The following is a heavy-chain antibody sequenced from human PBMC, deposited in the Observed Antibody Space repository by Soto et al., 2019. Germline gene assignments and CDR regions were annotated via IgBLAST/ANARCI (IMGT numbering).Heavy chain of an antibody. CDR1: GYTFTRYG. CDR3: AKNGQPPYYYYGLDV. Sequence: QGHLVQSGAEVKKPGASVKVSCKASGYTFTRYGISWVRQAPGQGLEWMGWISGYNGDTNYAQNLQDRVTMTIDTSTNTAYMEVRSLTSDDTAVYYCAKNGQPPYYYYGLDVWGQGTTVTMSS. V-gene: IGHV1-18*01. CDR2: ISGYNGDT. D-gene: IGHD2-8*01. J-gene: IGHJ6*02.